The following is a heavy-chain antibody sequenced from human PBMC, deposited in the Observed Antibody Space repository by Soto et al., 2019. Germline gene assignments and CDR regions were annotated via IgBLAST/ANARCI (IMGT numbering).Heavy chain of an antibody. V-gene: IGHV1-18*04. D-gene: IGHD3-3*01. J-gene: IGHJ5*02. Sequence: GASVKVSCKASGYTFTSYGISWVRQAPGQGLEWMGWISAYNGNTNYAQKLQGWVTMTRDTSISTAYMELSRVRSDDTAVYYCARELRSMNWFDPWGQGTLVTVSS. CDR2: ISAYNGNT. CDR1: GYTFTSYG. CDR3: ARELRSMNWFDP.